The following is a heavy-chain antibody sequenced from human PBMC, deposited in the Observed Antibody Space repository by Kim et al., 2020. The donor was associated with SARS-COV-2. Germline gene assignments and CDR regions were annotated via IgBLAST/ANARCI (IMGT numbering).Heavy chain of an antibody. J-gene: IGHJ5*02. CDR2: INSDGSST. V-gene: IGHV3-74*01. CDR1: GFTFSSYW. CDR3: ARESRFLNWFDP. Sequence: GGSLRLSCAAPGFTFSSYWMHWVRQAPGKGLVWVSRINSDGSSTSYADSVKGRFTISRDNAKNTLYLQMNSLRAEDTAVYYCARESRFLNWFDPWGQGTLVTVSS. D-gene: IGHD3-3*01.